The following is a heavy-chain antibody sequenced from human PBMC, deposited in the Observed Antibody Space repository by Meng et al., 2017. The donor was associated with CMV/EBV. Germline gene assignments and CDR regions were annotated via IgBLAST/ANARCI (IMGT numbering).Heavy chain of an antibody. CDR1: GFTFSSYG. CDR2: MWYDGSNK. V-gene: IGHV3-33*06. J-gene: IGHJ4*02. Sequence: GESLKISCAASGFTFSSYGMHWVRQAPGKGLEWVAVMWYDGSNKYYADSVKGRFTISRDNSKNTLYLQMNSLRAEDTAVYYCAKDGGIVATILDYWGQGTLVTVSS. D-gene: IGHD5-12*01. CDR3: AKDGGIVATILDY.